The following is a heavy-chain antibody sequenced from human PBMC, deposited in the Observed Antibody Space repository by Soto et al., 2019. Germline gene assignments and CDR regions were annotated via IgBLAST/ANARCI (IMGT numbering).Heavy chain of an antibody. D-gene: IGHD6-13*01. CDR3: AKGAGGIAAAGSIYYYYGMDV. J-gene: IGHJ6*02. Sequence: SVKVSCKASGVTFNRQYMRWVRQAPGQGLEWMGGIIPMFGTPHYAEKFQDRVTITADESTGTAYLELSSLTSEDTAVYYCAKGAGGIAAAGSIYYYYGMDVWGQGTTVTVSS. CDR2: IIPMFGTP. V-gene: IGHV1-69*13. CDR1: GVTFNRQY.